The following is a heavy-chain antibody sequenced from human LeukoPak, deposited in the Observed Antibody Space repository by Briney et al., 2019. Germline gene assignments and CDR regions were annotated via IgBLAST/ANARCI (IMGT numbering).Heavy chain of an antibody. CDR1: GFTFSAHW. Sequence: GGSLRLSCAASGFTFSAHWMSWFRQAPGKGPEWVSYITSSGGIIYYADSVKGRFTISRDNAKNSLYLQMNSLRAEDTAVYYCARDPGTYGSGGLWFDPWGQGTLVTVSS. V-gene: IGHV3-11*01. J-gene: IGHJ5*02. CDR3: ARDPGTYGSGGLWFDP. D-gene: IGHD3-10*01. CDR2: ITSSGGII.